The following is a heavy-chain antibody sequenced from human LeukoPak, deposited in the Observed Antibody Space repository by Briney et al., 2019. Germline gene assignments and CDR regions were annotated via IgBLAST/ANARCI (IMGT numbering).Heavy chain of an antibody. CDR2: LSRGGSTT. D-gene: IGHD2-8*01. J-gene: IGHJ4*02. V-gene: IGHV3-23*01. CDR1: GFNFNMFA. CDR3: AKEQRIRHCSEGVCREGYYFDY. Sequence: GGSLRLSCTGSGFNFNMFAMNWVRQGPGQGLEWVSGLSRGGSTTNYADSVKGRFTISRDKSKNMVFLQMNSLRPEDTAVYYCAKEQRIRHCSEGVCREGYYFDYWGQGTLVTVSS.